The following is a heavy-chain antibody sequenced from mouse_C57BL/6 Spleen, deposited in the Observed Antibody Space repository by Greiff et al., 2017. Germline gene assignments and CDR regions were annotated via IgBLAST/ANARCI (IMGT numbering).Heavy chain of an antibody. J-gene: IGHJ2*01. Sequence: EVHLVESGGGLVQPKGSLKLSCAASGFTFNTYAMHWVRQAPGKGLEWVARIRSKSSNYATYYADSVKDRFTISRDDSQSMLYLQMNNLKTEDTAMYYCVRDSSGYEGLYFDYWGQGTTLTVSS. CDR3: VRDSSGYEGLYFDY. D-gene: IGHD3-2*02. V-gene: IGHV10-3*01. CDR2: IRSKSSNYAT. CDR1: GFTFNTYA.